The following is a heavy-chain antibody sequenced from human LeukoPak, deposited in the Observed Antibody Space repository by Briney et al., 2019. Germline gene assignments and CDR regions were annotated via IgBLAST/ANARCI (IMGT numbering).Heavy chain of an antibody. D-gene: IGHD3-16*01. CDR2: IYTTGSS. J-gene: IGHJ3*02. Sequence: SQTLSLTCTFCGDSISRGRYYWSWIRQPAGKGLEWIGRIYTTGSSNYNPSLKSRVTISVDTSKSHFSLKLNSVTAADTAVYYCARGHIGGSNWDALHIWGQGTMVTVSS. V-gene: IGHV4-61*02. CDR1: GDSISRGRYY. CDR3: ARGHIGGSNWDALHI.